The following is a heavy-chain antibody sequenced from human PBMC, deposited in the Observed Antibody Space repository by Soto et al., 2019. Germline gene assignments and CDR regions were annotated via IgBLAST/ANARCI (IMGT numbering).Heavy chain of an antibody. CDR2: IWYDGSNK. CDR3: ARYHPADYIPDY. Sequence: QVQLVESGGGVVQPGRSLRLSCVASGFTFSSYGMHWVRQAPGKGLEWVAVIWYDGSNKYYADSVKGRFTISRDNSKNTLYLQMNSLRAEDTAVYYCARYHPADYIPDYWGQGTLVTVSS. D-gene: IGHD4-4*01. J-gene: IGHJ4*02. V-gene: IGHV3-33*01. CDR1: GFTFSSYG.